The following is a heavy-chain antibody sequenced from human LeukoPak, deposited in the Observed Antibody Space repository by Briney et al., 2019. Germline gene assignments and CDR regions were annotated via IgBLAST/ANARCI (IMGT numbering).Heavy chain of an antibody. CDR1: GYTFTSYD. J-gene: IGHJ6*03. Sequence: ASVKVSCKASGYTFTSYDINWVRQANGQGLEWMGWMNPNSGNTGYAQKFQGRVTMTKNTSITTAYMELNSLRSEDTAVYYCARALSWTTDSYYYMDVWGKGTTVTVSS. CDR3: ARALSWTTDSYYYMDV. CDR2: MNPNSGNT. D-gene: IGHD3/OR15-3a*01. V-gene: IGHV1-8*01.